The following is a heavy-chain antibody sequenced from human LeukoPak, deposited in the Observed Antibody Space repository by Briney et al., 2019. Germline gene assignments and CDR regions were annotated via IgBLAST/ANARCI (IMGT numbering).Heavy chain of an antibody. CDR2: ISSSSSYI. CDR3: ARDLYYDSSVPSAEDY. D-gene: IGHD3-22*01. CDR1: GFTFSSYS. V-gene: IGHV3-21*01. Sequence: GGSLRLSCAASGFTFSSYSMNWVRQAPGKGLEWVSSISSSSSYIYYADSVKGRFTISRDNAKNSLYLQMNSLRAEDTAVYYCARDLYYDSSVPSAEDYWGQGTLVTVSS. J-gene: IGHJ4*02.